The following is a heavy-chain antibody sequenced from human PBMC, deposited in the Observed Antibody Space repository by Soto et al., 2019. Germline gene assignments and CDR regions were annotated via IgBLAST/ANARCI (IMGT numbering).Heavy chain of an antibody. CDR2: ISAYNGNT. Sequence: QVQLVQSGAEVKKPGASVKVSCKASGYTFTSYGISWVRQAPGQGLEWMGWISAYNGNTNDAQKLQGRVTMTTDTSTSKAYMELRSLRSDDTAVYYCARSSLIVVVVAATPDFDYWGQGTLVTVSS. J-gene: IGHJ4*02. V-gene: IGHV1-18*01. CDR3: ARSSLIVVVVAATPDFDY. D-gene: IGHD2-15*01. CDR1: GYTFTSYG.